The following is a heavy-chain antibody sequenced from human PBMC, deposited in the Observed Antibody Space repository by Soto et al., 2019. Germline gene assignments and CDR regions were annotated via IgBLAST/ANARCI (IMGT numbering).Heavy chain of an antibody. J-gene: IGHJ4*02. V-gene: IGHV4-39*01. D-gene: IGHD1-26*01. CDR3: ARLTGHSGSYLYY. CDR1: GGSISSSSYS. CDR2: IYYSGST. Sequence: QLQLQESGPGLVKPSETLSLTCTVSGGSISSSSYSWGWIRQPPGKGLEWIGSIYYSGSTYYNPSLKSRVTISVDTSKNQFSLKLSSVTAADTAVYYCARLTGHSGSYLYYWGQGTLVTVSS.